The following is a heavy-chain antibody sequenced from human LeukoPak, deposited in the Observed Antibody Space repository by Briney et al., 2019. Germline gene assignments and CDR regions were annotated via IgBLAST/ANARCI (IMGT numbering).Heavy chain of an antibody. CDR1: GFTFSGYA. V-gene: IGHV3-30*04. D-gene: IGHD3-22*01. CDR2: ISYDGSNK. CDR3: AREHHYDSSGYYPRPFDY. Sequence: GGSLRLSCAASGFTFSGYAITWVRQAPGKGLEWVAVISYDGSNKYYADSVKGRFTISRDNSKNTLYLQMNSLRAEDTAVYYCAREHHYDSSGYYPRPFDYWGQGTLVTVSS. J-gene: IGHJ4*02.